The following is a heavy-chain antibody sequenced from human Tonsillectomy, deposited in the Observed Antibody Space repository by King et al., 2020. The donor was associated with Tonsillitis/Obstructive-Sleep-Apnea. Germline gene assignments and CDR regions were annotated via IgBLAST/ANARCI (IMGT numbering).Heavy chain of an antibody. D-gene: IGHD4-11*01. CDR3: ARHARDYPDYYYYMDL. J-gene: IGHJ6*03. CDR1: GDSISSRSYY. V-gene: IGHV4-39*01. CDR2: IYYNGDT. Sequence: QLQESGPGLVKPSETLSLTCFVSGDSISSRSYYWGWVRQPRGKGLEWVGTIYYNGDTYYSPSLKSRVTISVDTSKNHFYLKLSSVTTADTAVYYCARHARDYPDYYYYMDLWGKGTTVTVSS.